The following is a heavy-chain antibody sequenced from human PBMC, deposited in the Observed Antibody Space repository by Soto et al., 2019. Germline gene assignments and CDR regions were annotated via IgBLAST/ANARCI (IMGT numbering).Heavy chain of an antibody. CDR2: INSDGSST. V-gene: IGHV3-74*01. CDR1: GFTFSSYW. Sequence: PGGSLRLSCAASGFTFSSYWMHWVRQAPGKGLVWVSRINSDGSSTSYADSVKGRFTISRDNAKNTLYLQMNSLRAEDTAVYYCARAGYDFWSGYYRRGYYYYMDVWGKGTTVTVSS. CDR3: ARAGYDFWSGYYRRGYYYYMDV. J-gene: IGHJ6*03. D-gene: IGHD3-3*01.